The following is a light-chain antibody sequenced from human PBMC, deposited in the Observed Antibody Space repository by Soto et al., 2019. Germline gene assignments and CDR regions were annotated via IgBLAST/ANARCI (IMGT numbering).Light chain of an antibody. CDR3: QQYNNWRGT. V-gene: IGKV3-15*01. Sequence: EIVMTQSPATLSVSPGERATLSCRASQSVSSNLAWYQQKLGQAPRLLIYGASTRATGIPARFSGSGSGTEFTLTISSLQSEDFAVYYCQQYNNWRGTFGQGTKVDIK. J-gene: IGKJ1*01. CDR1: QSVSSN. CDR2: GAS.